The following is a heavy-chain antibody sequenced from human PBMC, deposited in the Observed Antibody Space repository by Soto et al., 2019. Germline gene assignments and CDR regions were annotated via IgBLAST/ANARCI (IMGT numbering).Heavy chain of an antibody. D-gene: IGHD4-17*01. CDR2: ISYDGSNK. V-gene: IGHV3-30*03. CDR1: GFTFSSYG. J-gene: IGHJ5*02. Sequence: QSGGSLRLSCAASGFTFSSYGMHWVRQAPGKGLEWVAVISYDGSNKYYADSVKGRFTISRDNSKNTLYLQMNSLRAEDTAVYYCARDDYGDYLFGHWGQGTLVTVSS. CDR3: ARDDYGDYLFGH.